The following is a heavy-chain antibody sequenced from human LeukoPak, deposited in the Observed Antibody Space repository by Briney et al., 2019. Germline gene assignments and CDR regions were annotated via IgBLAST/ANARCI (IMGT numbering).Heavy chain of an antibody. CDR1: GFTVSNTF. CDR2: IYSVGTT. V-gene: IGHV3-53*01. D-gene: IGHD5-24*01. CDR3: ARGGDAYRARGLDY. Sequence: GGSLRLSCAASGFTVSNTFMSWVRQAPGKGLEWVSVIYSVGTTYYADSVKGRFTISRDNAKNTLYLQMNSLRAEDTAVYYCARGGDAYRARGLDYWGQGTLVTASS. J-gene: IGHJ4*02.